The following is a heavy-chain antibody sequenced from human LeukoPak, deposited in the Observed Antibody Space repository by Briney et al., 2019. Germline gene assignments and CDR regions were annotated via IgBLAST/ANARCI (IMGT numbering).Heavy chain of an antibody. V-gene: IGHV4-34*01. CDR3: ARPYGIFGVVIMNWFDP. J-gene: IGHJ5*02. Sequence: SETLSLTCVVYGGSFSGYYWSWIRQPPGKGLEWIGEINHSGSTNYNPSLKSRVTISVDTSKNQFSLKLSSVTAADTAVYYCARPYGIFGVVIMNWFDPWGQGTLVTVSS. CDR2: INHSGST. D-gene: IGHD3-3*01. CDR1: GGSFSGYY.